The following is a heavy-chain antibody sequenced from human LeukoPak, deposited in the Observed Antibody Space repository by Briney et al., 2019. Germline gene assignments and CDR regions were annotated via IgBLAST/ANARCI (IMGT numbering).Heavy chain of an antibody. D-gene: IGHD6-6*01. Sequence: GGSLRLSCAASGFAFSSYEMNWVRQAPGKGLECVSTISASGGSTDNADSGKGRFTISRDDSKNTLYLQMNSLRAEDTALYYCARDKGAAARPVFDYWGRGTLVTVSS. CDR1: GFAFSSYE. V-gene: IGHV3-23*01. CDR2: ISASGGST. J-gene: IGHJ4*02. CDR3: ARDKGAAARPVFDY.